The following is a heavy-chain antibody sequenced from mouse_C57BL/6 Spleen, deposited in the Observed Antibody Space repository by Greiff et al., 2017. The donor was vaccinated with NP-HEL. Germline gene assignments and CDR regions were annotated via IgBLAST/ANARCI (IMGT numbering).Heavy chain of an antibody. J-gene: IGHJ4*01. CDR2: ISSGSSTI. CDR1: GFTFSDYG. D-gene: IGHD2-5*01. V-gene: IGHV5-17*01. Sequence: EVMLVESGGDLVKPGGSLKLSCAASGFTFSDYGMHWVRQAPEKGLEWVAYISSGSSTIYYADTVKGRFTISRDNAKNTLFLQMTSLRSEDTAMYYCARYYSNYSYYAMDYWGQGTSVTVSS. CDR3: ARYYSNYSYYAMDY.